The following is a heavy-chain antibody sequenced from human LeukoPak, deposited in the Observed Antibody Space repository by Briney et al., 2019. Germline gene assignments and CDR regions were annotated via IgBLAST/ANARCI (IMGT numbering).Heavy chain of an antibody. CDR1: GFSFSSYW. V-gene: IGHV3-74*01. Sequence: PGGSLRLSCAASGFSFSSYWMHWVRQAPGKGLVWVSRINTDGSTTSYADSVKGRFTISRDNAKNTLYLQMNSLRAQDTAVYYCGTNSVNLGFFYFGYWGQGTLVTVSS. D-gene: IGHD3-3*01. J-gene: IGHJ4*02. CDR3: GTNSVNLGFFYFGY. CDR2: INTDGSTT.